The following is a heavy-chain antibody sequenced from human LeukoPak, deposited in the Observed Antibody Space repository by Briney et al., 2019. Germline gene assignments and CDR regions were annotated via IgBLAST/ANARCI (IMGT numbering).Heavy chain of an antibody. CDR3: ARVLPVRGVITSTKYYYYYYMDV. CDR2: IYYTGNT. Sequence: SDTLSLTCTVSGDSISTSKSYWGWIRQPPLKGLEWIGSIYYTGNTYYNASLKSRVTISVDTSKNQFSLKLSSVTAADTAVYYCARVLPVRGVITSTKYYYYYYMDVWGKGTTVTVSS. CDR1: GDSISTSKSY. D-gene: IGHD3-10*01. V-gene: IGHV4-39*07. J-gene: IGHJ6*03.